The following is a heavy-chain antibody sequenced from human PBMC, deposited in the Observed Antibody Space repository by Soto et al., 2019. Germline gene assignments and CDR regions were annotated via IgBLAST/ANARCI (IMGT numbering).Heavy chain of an antibody. V-gene: IGHV3-48*02. Sequence: PGGSLRLSCAASGFTFSSYSMNWVRQAPGKGQERVSYISSSSSTIYYADSVKGRFTISRDNAKNSLYLQMNSLRDEDTAVYYCARDRSSRYDFWSGSLEAFGYWGQGTLVTVSS. CDR2: ISSSSSTI. D-gene: IGHD3-3*01. CDR1: GFTFSSYS. CDR3: ARDRSSRYDFWSGSLEAFGY. J-gene: IGHJ4*02.